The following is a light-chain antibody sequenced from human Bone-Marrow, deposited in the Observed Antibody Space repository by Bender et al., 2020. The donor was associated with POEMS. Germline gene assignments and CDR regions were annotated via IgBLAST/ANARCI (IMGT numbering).Light chain of an antibody. J-gene: IGLJ1*01. CDR3: AAWDDSLNGLYV. Sequence: QSVLTQPPSASATPGQRVTISCSGSSSNIGSNPVDWYQHLPGMAPKLLIYSNSQRPSGVPDRFSGSKSGTSASLAISGLQSEDEADYYCAAWDDSLNGLYVFGGGTKVTVL. CDR1: SSNIGSNP. CDR2: SNS. V-gene: IGLV1-44*01.